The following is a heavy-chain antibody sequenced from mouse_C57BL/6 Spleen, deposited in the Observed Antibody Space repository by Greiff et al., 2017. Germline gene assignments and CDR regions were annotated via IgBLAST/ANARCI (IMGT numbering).Heavy chain of an antibody. D-gene: IGHD1-1*01. V-gene: IGHV1-26*01. Sequence: VQLQQSGPELVKPGASVKISCKASGYTFTDYYMNWVKQSHGKSLEWIGDINPNNGGTSYNQKFKGKATLTVDKSSSTAYMELRSLTSEDSAVYYCARLNYYGSPFDYWGQGTTLTVSS. CDR1: GYTFTDYY. J-gene: IGHJ2*01. CDR3: ARLNYYGSPFDY. CDR2: INPNNGGT.